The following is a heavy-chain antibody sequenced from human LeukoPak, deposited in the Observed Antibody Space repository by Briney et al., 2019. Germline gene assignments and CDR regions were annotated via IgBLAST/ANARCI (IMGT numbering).Heavy chain of an antibody. J-gene: IGHJ4*02. CDR3: ARFIAAAGRGYFDY. Sequence: GGSLRLSCAASGFTFSDYYMSWIRQAPGKGLEWVSYISSSSSYTNYADSVKGRFTISRDNAKNSLYLQMNSLRAEDTAVYYCARFIAAAGRGYFDYWGQGTLVTVSS. V-gene: IGHV3-11*06. D-gene: IGHD6-13*01. CDR2: ISSSSSYT. CDR1: GFTFSDYY.